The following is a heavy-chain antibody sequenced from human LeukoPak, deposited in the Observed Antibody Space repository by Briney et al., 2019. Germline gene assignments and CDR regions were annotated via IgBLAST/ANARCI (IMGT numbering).Heavy chain of an antibody. CDR1: GYTFTSYY. CDR3: ARDRPKNIAAAGPPNYYFDY. Sequence: GASVKVSCKASGYTFTSYYMHWVRQAPGQGLEWMGIINPSGGSTSYAQKFQGRVTMTRDTSTSTVYMELGSLRSEDTAVYYCARDRPKNIAAAGPPNYYFDYWGQGTLVTVSS. CDR2: INPSGGST. V-gene: IGHV1-46*01. D-gene: IGHD6-13*01. J-gene: IGHJ4*02.